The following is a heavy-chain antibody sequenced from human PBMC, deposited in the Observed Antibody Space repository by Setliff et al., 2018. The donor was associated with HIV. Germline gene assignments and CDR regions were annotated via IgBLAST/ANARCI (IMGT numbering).Heavy chain of an antibody. CDR1: GGSISSYY. CDR3: ASFSPPFDY. Sequence: SETLSLTCTVSGGSISSYYWSWIRQPPGKGLEWIGEINHSGSTNYNPSLKSRVTISVDTSKNQFSLKLSSVTAADTAVYYCASFSPPFDYWGQGTLVTVSS. V-gene: IGHV4-34*01. J-gene: IGHJ4*02. D-gene: IGHD3-3*01. CDR2: INHSGST.